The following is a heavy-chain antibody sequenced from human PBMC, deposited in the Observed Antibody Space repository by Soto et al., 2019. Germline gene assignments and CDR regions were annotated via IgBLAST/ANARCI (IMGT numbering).Heavy chain of an antibody. CDR1: GYTFTGYY. V-gene: IGHV1-2*04. CDR2: INPNSGGT. CDR3: ARERIVIVPAAIREYYYYGMDV. Sequence: ASVKVSCKASGYTFTGYYMHWVRQAPGQGLEWMGWINPNSGGTNYAQKFQGWVTMTRDTSISTAYMELSRLRSDDTAVYYCARERIVIVPAAIREYYYYGMDVWGQGTTVTVS. J-gene: IGHJ6*02. D-gene: IGHD2-2*01.